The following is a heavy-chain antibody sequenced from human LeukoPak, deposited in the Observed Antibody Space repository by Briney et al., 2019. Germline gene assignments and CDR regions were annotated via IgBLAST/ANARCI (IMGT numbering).Heavy chain of an antibody. D-gene: IGHD2-2*01. Sequence: GGSLRLSCAASGFTVSSNYMSWVRQAPGKGLEWVSSISRSSGYIYYADSVKGRFTISRDNAKNSLSLQMNSLRVEDTAMYYCAMSSPRLFNYWGQGTLVTVSS. CDR3: AMSSPRLFNY. V-gene: IGHV3-21*01. CDR2: ISRSSGYI. J-gene: IGHJ4*02. CDR1: GFTVSSNY.